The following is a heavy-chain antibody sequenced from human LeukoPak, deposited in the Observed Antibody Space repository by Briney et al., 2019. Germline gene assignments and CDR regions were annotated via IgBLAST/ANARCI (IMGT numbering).Heavy chain of an antibody. CDR2: ISTSSSTI. D-gene: IGHD3-10*02. J-gene: IGHJ6*04. CDR3: AELGITMIGGV. Sequence: GGSLRLSCAASGFTFSSYSMNWVRQAPGKGLEWVSYISTSSSTIYYADSVKGRFTISRDNAKNSLYLQMNSLRAEDTAVYYCAELGITMIGGVWGKGTTVTISS. V-gene: IGHV3-48*01. CDR1: GFTFSSYS.